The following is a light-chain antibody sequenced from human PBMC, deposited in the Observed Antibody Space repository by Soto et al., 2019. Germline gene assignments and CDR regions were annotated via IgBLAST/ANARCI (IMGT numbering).Light chain of an antibody. CDR2: AAS. V-gene: IGKV1-9*01. J-gene: IGKJ5*01. CDR1: QGISSY. CDR3: QQLNSYLIT. Sequence: DIQMTQSPSTLSASVGDRFTITCRASQGISSYLAWYQQKPGKXPKXXIYAASTLQSGVPSRFSGSGSGTELTITISSLQPEDGETYDGQQLNSYLITFGQGTRLEIK.